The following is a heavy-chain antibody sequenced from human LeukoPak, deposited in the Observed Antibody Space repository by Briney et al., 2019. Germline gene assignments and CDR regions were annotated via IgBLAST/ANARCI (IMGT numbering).Heavy chain of an antibody. D-gene: IGHD3-10*01. J-gene: IGHJ4*02. Sequence: GGSLRLSCAASGFTFSNLWMSWVRQAPGKGLEWVGRVKSKTDGGTTDYAAPVKGRFSISRDDSENTLFLQMNSLKTEDTAVYYCTTDGLMVRGVMHNDWGQGTLVTVSS. CDR2: VKSKTDGGTT. CDR3: TTDGLMVRGVMHND. CDR1: GFTFSNLW. V-gene: IGHV3-15*01.